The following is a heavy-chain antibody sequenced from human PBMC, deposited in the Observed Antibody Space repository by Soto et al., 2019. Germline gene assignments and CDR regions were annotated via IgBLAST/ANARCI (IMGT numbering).Heavy chain of an antibody. J-gene: IGHJ4*02. CDR1: GYTFNSSG. V-gene: IGHV1-18*01. D-gene: IGHD6-13*01. CDR2: INAYNGNT. CDR3: AGELGHQLVDY. Sequence: QVQLVQSGAAVKKPGASVKVSCKASGYTFNSSGISWVRQAPGQGLEWMGWINAYNGNTNYAPKLQGRVTMTTDTSTSTAYVALRSLRSDDTAVYYGAGELGHQLVDYWGQGTLVTVSS.